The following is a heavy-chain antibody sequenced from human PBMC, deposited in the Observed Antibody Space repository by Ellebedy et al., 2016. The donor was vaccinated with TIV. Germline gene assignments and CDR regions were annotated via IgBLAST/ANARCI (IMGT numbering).Heavy chain of an antibody. J-gene: IGHJ2*01. D-gene: IGHD4-17*01. V-gene: IGHV1-2*02. CDR2: INPNSGGT. CDR3: ARDPPSTTVIEWYFDL. CDR1: GYTFTGYY. Sequence: AASVKVSCKASGYTFTGYYMHWVRQAPGQGLEWMGWINPNSGGTNYAQKFQGRVTMTRDTSISTAYMELSRLRSDDTAVYYCARDPPSTTVIEWYFDLWGRGTLVTVSS.